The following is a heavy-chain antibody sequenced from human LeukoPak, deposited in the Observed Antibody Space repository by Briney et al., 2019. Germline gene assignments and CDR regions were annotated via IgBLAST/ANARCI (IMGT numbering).Heavy chain of an antibody. CDR3: ARSGSLGTFDI. Sequence: GESLQISCQVSGSIFTNYWIAWVRQVPGKGLEWMGIIYPGDSDTRYSPSFQGQVTISADKSTSTAYLQWSSLRASETAMYYCARSGSLGTFDIWGQGTLVTVSS. V-gene: IGHV5-51*01. D-gene: IGHD1-26*01. CDR1: GSIFTNYW. J-gene: IGHJ3*02. CDR2: IYPGDSDT.